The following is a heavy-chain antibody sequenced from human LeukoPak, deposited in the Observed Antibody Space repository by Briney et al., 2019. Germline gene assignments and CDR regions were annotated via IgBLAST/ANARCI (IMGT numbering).Heavy chain of an antibody. CDR1: GFTFSDYW. D-gene: IGHD2-15*01. CDR3: ARDGSSFDY. CDR2: IKQDESKK. V-gene: IGHV3-7*01. J-gene: IGHJ4*02. Sequence: GGSLRLSCAASGFTFSDYWMSWVRQAPGKGLEWVANIKQDESKKYYVDSVEGRFTISRDNAKKSLYLQMNNLRAEDTAVYYCARDGSSFDYWGQGTPVTVSP.